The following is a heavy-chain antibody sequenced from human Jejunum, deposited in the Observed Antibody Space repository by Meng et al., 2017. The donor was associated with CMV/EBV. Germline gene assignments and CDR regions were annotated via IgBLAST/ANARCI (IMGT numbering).Heavy chain of an antibody. CDR3: AREEGYTRPHYFDY. CDR2: IYSDGGTT. CDR1: GITFSSYA. D-gene: IGHD6-13*01. J-gene: IGHJ4*02. V-gene: IGHV3-23*03. Sequence: ASGITFSSYAMNWVRQAPGKGLEWVAVIYSDGGTTDYADSVKGRFTISRDNSKNTLYLQMNSLRAEDTAVYYCAREEGYTRPHYFDYWGQGTLVTVSS.